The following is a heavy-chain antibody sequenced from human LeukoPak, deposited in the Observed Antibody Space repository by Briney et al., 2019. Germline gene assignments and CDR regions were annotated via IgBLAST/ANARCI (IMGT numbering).Heavy chain of an antibody. CDR3: ARVNKVMATEDYFYMDV. V-gene: IGHV7-4-1*02. CDR1: GYIFTSYT. D-gene: IGHD5-24*01. Sequence: GASVKVSCKASGYIFTSYTMNWVRQAPGQGLEWMGWIRTKTGNPTYAQGFRGRFVFSLDTSVSTAYLHISSLKAEDTAVYYCARVNKVMATEDYFYMDVWGKGTAVTVSS. CDR2: IRTKTGNP. J-gene: IGHJ6*03.